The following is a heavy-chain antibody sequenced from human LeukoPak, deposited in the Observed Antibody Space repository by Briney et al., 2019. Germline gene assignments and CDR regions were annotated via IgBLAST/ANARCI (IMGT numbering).Heavy chain of an antibody. D-gene: IGHD6-13*01. Sequence: SSESLSLTCTVSGYSISNDYYWGWIRQPPGKGLEWIGYIYYSGSTYYNPSLKSRVTISVDTSKNQFSLKLSSVTAADTAVYYCARAAGYSSSWFLDYWGQGTLVTVSS. CDR3: ARAAGYSSSWFLDY. CDR2: IYYSGST. V-gene: IGHV4-30-4*08. CDR1: GYSISNDYY. J-gene: IGHJ4*02.